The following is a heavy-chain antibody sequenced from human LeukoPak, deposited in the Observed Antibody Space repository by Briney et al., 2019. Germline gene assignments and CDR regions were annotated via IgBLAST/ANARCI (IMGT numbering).Heavy chain of an antibody. Sequence: SVKVSCKASGGTFISYAISWVRQAPGQGLEWMGGIIPIFGTANYAQKFQGRVTITADESTSTAYMELSSLRSEDTAVYYCASYPGIAVAVDSYYYYGMDVWGQGTTVTVSS. CDR2: IIPIFGTA. CDR3: ASYPGIAVAVDSYYYYGMDV. J-gene: IGHJ6*02. CDR1: GGTFISYA. D-gene: IGHD6-19*01. V-gene: IGHV1-69*13.